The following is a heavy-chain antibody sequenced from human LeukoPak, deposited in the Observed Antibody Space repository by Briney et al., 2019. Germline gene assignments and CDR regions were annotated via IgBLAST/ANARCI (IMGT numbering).Heavy chain of an antibody. CDR3: ARRGTVTRGAYYYYGMDV. J-gene: IGHJ6*02. D-gene: IGHD4-17*01. CDR1: GCTFTGYY. V-gene: IGHV1-2*02. Sequence: ASVKVSCKASGCTFTGYYMHWVRQAPGQGLEWMGWINPNSGGTNYAQKFQGRVTMTRDTSISTAYMELSRLRSDDTAVYYCARRGTVTRGAYYYYGMDVWGQGTTVTVSS. CDR2: INPNSGGT.